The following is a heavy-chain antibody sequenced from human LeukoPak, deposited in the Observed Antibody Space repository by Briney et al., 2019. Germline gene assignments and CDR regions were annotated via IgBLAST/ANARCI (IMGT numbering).Heavy chain of an antibody. D-gene: IGHD2-2*01. CDR1: GFTFSNAW. Sequence: GGSLRLSCAASGFTFSNAWMSWVRQAPGKGLEWVPSISSSSSYIYYADSVKGRFTISRDNAKNSLYLQMNSLRAEDTAVYYCARDREDIVVVPAEIDYWGQGTLVTVSS. CDR2: ISSSSSYI. CDR3: ARDREDIVVVPAEIDY. J-gene: IGHJ4*02. V-gene: IGHV3-21*01.